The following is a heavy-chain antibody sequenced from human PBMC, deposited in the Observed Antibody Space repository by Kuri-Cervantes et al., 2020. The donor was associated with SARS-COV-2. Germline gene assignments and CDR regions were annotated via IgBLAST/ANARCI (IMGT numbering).Heavy chain of an antibody. CDR1: GGSISSSNW. V-gene: IGHV4-4*02. CDR2: IYHSGST. CDR3: ARKVGGGDLYYYGMDV. D-gene: IGHD4-17*01. Sequence: SETLSLTCAVPGGSISSSNWWSWVRQPPGKGLEWIGEIYHSGSTNYNPSLKSRVTISVDKSKNQFSLKLSSVTAADTAVYYCARKVGGGDLYYYGMDVWGQGTTVTVSS. J-gene: IGHJ6*02.